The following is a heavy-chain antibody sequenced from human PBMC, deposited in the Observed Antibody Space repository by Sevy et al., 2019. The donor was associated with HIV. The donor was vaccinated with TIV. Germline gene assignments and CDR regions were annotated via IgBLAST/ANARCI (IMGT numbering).Heavy chain of an antibody. D-gene: IGHD4-17*01. CDR1: GFTLSSYW. J-gene: IGHJ4*02. V-gene: IGHV3-7*01. CDR2: IKQDGSEK. CDR3: ASQEGDYVSCFDY. Sequence: GGSLRLSCAASGFTLSSYWMSWVRQAPGKGLEWVANIKQDGSEKYYVDSVKGRFTISRDNAKNSLYLQMNSLRAEDTAVYYCASQEGDYVSCFDYWGQGTLVTVSS.